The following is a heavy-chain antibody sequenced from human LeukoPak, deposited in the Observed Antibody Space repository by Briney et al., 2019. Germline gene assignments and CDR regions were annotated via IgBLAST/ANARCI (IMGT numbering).Heavy chain of an antibody. J-gene: IGHJ4*02. Sequence: GSLRLSCAASGFTFSDYYMSWIRQAPGKGLEWVSYISSSGSTIYYADSVKGRFTISRDNAKNSLYLQMNSLRAEDTAVYYCARDQNYYGSGSYPYYFDYWGQGTLVTVSS. CDR3: ARDQNYYGSGSYPYYFDY. D-gene: IGHD3-10*01. CDR1: GFTFSDYY. CDR2: ISSSGSTI. V-gene: IGHV3-11*01.